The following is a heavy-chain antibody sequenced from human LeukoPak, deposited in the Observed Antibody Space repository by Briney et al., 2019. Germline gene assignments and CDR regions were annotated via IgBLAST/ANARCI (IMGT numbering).Heavy chain of an antibody. CDR2: IRSKAYGGTT. CDR3: TGGGYSGYVTFDY. CDR1: GFTFGDYA. V-gene: IGHV3-49*03. D-gene: IGHD5-12*01. Sequence: GGSLRLSCTASGFTFGDYAMSWFRQAPGKGLEWVGFIRSKAYGGTTEYAASVKGRFTISRDDSKSIAYLQMNSLKTEDTAVYYCTGGGYSGYVTFDYWGQGTLVTVSS. J-gene: IGHJ4*02.